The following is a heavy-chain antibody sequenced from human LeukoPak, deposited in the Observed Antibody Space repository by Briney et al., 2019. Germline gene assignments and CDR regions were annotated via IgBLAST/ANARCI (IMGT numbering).Heavy chain of an antibody. D-gene: IGHD3-10*01. Sequence: PGGSLRLSCAASGFTFNSYGMFWVRQAPGKGLEWVAFIWPDGSNKLYGDSVKGRFTISRDNSKNTVYLQMNSLRAEDTAVYYCASDREYYYGSGSFDYWGQGTLVTVSS. J-gene: IGHJ4*02. V-gene: IGHV3-33*01. CDR2: IWPDGSNK. CDR1: GFTFNSYG. CDR3: ASDREYYYGSGSFDY.